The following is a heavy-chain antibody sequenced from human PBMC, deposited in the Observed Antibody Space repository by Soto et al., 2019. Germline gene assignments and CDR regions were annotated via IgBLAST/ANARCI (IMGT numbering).Heavy chain of an antibody. Sequence: SGPTLVNPTQTLTLTCTFSGFSLSTSGMCVSWIRQPPGKALEWLALIDWDDDKYYSTSLKTRLTISKDTSKNQVVLTMTNMDPVDTVTYYCARGVNYYDSSGYYNDYWGQGTLVTVSS. V-gene: IGHV2-70*01. D-gene: IGHD3-22*01. CDR1: GFSLSTSGMC. CDR3: ARGVNYYDSSGYYNDY. J-gene: IGHJ4*02. CDR2: IDWDDDK.